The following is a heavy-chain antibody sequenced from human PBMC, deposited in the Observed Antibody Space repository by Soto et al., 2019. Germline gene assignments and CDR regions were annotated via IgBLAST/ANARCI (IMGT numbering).Heavy chain of an antibody. V-gene: IGHV4-31*03. J-gene: IGHJ6*02. CDR1: VYSISIDVYY. CDR2: ISNRGST. Sequence: TLSLTCTFPVYSISIDVYYCSSIWQHSETGLEWIGDISNRGSTYDNQSLTKYNQNITSRTTISVDTSKNRISLKVRNVTDADTAVYYCVRLQGYCITTGCYGHYAMDVWGQGTTVT. CDR3: VRLQGYCITTGCYGHYAMDV. D-gene: IGHD2-2*01.